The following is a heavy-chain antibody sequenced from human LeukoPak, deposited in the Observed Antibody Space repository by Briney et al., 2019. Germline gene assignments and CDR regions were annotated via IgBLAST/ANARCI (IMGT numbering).Heavy chain of an antibody. Sequence: PGGSLRLSCAASGFTFSSYWMSWVRQAPGKGLEWVANIKQDGSEKYYVDSVKGRFTISRDNAKNSLYLQMNSLRAEDTAVYYSARDGIYYDGSGYLDYWGQGTLVTVSS. V-gene: IGHV3-7*01. CDR2: IKQDGSEK. CDR3: ARDGIYYDGSGYLDY. D-gene: IGHD3-22*01. J-gene: IGHJ4*02. CDR1: GFTFSSYW.